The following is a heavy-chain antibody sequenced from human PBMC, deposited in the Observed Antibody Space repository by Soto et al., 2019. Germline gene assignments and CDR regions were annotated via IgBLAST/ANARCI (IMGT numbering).Heavy chain of an antibody. CDR1: GFTFSSYA. J-gene: IGHJ3*02. CDR2: ISWNSGSI. CDR3: AKDILSGWTNFDAFDI. V-gene: IGHV3-9*01. Sequence: HPGGSLRLSCAASGFTFSSYAMHWVRQAPGKGLEWVSGISWNSGSIGYADSVKGRFTISRDNAKNSLYLQMNSLRAEDTALYYCAKDILSGWTNFDAFDIWGQGTMVTV. D-gene: IGHD6-19*01.